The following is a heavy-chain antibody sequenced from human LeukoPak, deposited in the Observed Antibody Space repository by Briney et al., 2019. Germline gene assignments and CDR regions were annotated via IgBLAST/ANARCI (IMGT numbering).Heavy chain of an antibody. D-gene: IGHD2-15*01. CDR2: IYFSGST. Sequence: SETLSLTRTVSGGSIISTNYSGGWIRQPPGKGLEWIGSIYFSGSTFYNPSLKSRVIISVDTSKNQFSLSMNSVSAADTAVYHCARLSVVVAVDCWGQGTLVTVSS. V-gene: IGHV4-39*01. CDR3: ARLSVVVAVDC. CDR1: GGSIISTNYS. J-gene: IGHJ4*02.